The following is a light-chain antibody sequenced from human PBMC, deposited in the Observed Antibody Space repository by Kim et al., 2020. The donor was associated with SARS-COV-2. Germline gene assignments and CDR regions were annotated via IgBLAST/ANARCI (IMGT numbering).Light chain of an antibody. CDR3: QQYDSYPLT. CDR1: QSISVL. CDR2: EAS. Sequence: IKMTQSPSTLSASVGDRVTITCRASQSISVLLAWYQQKSGTAPKLLIYEASILESGVPSKFSGSGSGTEFTLTINCLQPDDFATYYCQQYDSYPLTFGGGTKLEI. V-gene: IGKV1-5*03. J-gene: IGKJ4*01.